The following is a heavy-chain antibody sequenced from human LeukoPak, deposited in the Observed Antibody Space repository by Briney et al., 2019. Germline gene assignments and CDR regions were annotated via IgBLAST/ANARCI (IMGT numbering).Heavy chain of an antibody. Sequence: GGSLRLSCAASGFTFSNYAKSWVRQAPGKGLEWVAGISGTGGSTHYADSVKGRFTISRDNSKNTVYLQMNSLRAEDSAVYYCAKGGYSYGYFDYWGQGILVTVSS. V-gene: IGHV3-23*01. J-gene: IGHJ4*02. CDR1: GFTFSNYA. D-gene: IGHD5-18*01. CDR2: ISGTGGST. CDR3: AKGGYSYGYFDY.